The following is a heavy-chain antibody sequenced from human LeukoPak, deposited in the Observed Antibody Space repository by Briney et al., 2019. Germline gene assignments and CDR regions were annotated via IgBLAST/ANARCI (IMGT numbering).Heavy chain of an antibody. CDR2: INPNSGDT. V-gene: IGHV1-2*02. CDR3: ARVRYRLAETYIDY. Sequence: ASVKVSCKASGYVFTGYYMHWVRQAPGQGLEWMGWINPNSGDTNYAQKFQGRVTMTRDTSISTAYMELSRLRSDDTAVYYCARVRYRLAETYIDYWGQGTLVTVSS. D-gene: IGHD3-16*01. J-gene: IGHJ4*02. CDR1: GYVFTGYY.